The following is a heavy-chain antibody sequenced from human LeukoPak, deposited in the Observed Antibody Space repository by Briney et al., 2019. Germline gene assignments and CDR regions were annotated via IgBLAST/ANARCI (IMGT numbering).Heavy chain of an antibody. Sequence: GSLRLSCAASGFTFSSYAMSWIRQPPGKGLEWIGEINHSGSTNYNPSLKSRVTISVDTSKNQFSLKLSSVTAADTAVYYCARGRTYYYDSSGYYYSFNFDYWGQGTLVTVSS. D-gene: IGHD3-22*01. CDR1: GFTFSSYA. V-gene: IGHV4-34*01. CDR2: INHSGST. J-gene: IGHJ4*02. CDR3: ARGRTYYYDSSGYYYSFNFDY.